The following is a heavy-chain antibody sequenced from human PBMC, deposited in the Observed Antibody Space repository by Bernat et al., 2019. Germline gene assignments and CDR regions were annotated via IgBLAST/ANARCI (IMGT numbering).Heavy chain of an antibody. CDR1: GFTFSSYG. CDR3: ARGGPYWQWLGSDAFDI. D-gene: IGHD6-19*01. V-gene: IGHV3-33*01. Sequence: QVQLAESGGGVVQPGRSLRLSCAASGFTFSSYGMHWVRQAPGKGLEWVAVIWYDGSNKYYADSVKGRFTISRDNSKNTLYLQMNSLRAEDTAVYYCARGGPYWQWLGSDAFDIWGQGTMVTVSS. J-gene: IGHJ3*02. CDR2: IWYDGSNK.